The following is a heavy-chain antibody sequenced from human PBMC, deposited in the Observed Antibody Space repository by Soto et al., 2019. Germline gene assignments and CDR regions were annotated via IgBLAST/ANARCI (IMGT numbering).Heavy chain of an antibody. CDR2: INAGNGNT. Sequence: ASVKVSCKASGYTFTSYAMHWVRQAPGQRLEWMGWINAGNGNTKYSQKFQGRVTITRDTSASTAYMELSSLRSEDTAVYYCAKDHIVAAAPDYWGQGTLVTVSS. V-gene: IGHV1-3*01. D-gene: IGHD2-2*01. CDR1: GYTFTSYA. CDR3: AKDHIVAAAPDY. J-gene: IGHJ4*02.